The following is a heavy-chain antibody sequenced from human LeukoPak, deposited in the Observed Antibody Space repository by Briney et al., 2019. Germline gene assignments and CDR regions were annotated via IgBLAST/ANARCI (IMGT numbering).Heavy chain of an antibody. Sequence: ASVKVSCKASGGTFSSYAISWVRQAPGQGLEWMGGIIPIFGTANYAQKFQGRVTITADESTSTAYMELSSLRSEDTAVYYCARDVGYCSSTSCSHFDYWGQGTLVTVSS. CDR2: IIPIFGTA. D-gene: IGHD2-2*01. CDR1: GGTFSSYA. V-gene: IGHV1-69*13. CDR3: ARDVGYCSSTSCSHFDY. J-gene: IGHJ4*02.